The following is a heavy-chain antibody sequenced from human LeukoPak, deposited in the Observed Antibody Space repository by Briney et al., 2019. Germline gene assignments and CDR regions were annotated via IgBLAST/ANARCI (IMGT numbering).Heavy chain of an antibody. CDR2: ISSSSSYI. J-gene: IGHJ3*02. D-gene: IGHD3-10*01. CDR1: GFTFSNYW. Sequence: GGSLRLSCAASGFTFSNYWMNWVRQAPGKGLEWVSSISSSSSYIYYADSVKGRFTISRDNAKNSLYLQMNSLRAEDTAVYYCARGGGEVAFDIWGQGTMVTVSS. CDR3: ARGGGEVAFDI. V-gene: IGHV3-21*01.